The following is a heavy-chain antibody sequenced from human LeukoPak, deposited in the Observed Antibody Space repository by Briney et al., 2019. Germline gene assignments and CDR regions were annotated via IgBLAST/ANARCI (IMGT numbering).Heavy chain of an antibody. V-gene: IGHV4-34*01. CDR3: ARWLGELLYYYYYGMDV. J-gene: IGHJ6*02. CDR1: GGSFSGYY. Sequence: SETLSLTCAVYGGSFSGYYWSWIRQPPGKGLEWMGEINHSGSTNYNPSLKSRVTISVDTSKNQFSLKLSSVTAADTAVYYCARWLGELLYYYYYGMDVWGQGTTVTVSS. D-gene: IGHD3-10*01. CDR2: INHSGST.